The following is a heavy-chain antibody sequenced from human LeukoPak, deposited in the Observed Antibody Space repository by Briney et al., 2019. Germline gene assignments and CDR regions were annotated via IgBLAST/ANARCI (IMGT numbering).Heavy chain of an antibody. CDR2: IIAANGKT. CDR1: RDTFSSYA. D-gene: IGHD2/OR15-2a*01. Sequence: GASVKVSCKASRDTFSSYAIYWVRQAPGQRLEWMAWIIAANGKTKYSRKFQGRVSITTDTSARTAYMELRSLGSEDTAIYYCASSKDFLFFAAGGQGPRVPVPS. V-gene: IGHV1-3*01. CDR3: ASSKDFLFFAA. J-gene: IGHJ4*02.